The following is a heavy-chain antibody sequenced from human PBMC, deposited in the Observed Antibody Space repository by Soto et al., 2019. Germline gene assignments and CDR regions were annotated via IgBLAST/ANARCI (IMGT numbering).Heavy chain of an antibody. CDR1: GYSISSGYY. Sequence: SETLSLTCGVSGYSISSGYYWGWIRQPPGKGLEWIGSLYHSGGTFYNPSLKSRVTISVHTSKNQFSLKLSSVTAADTAVYFCARADYYDTADNRHNTGWFDPWGQGTLVTVSS. J-gene: IGHJ5*02. CDR3: ARADYYDTADNRHNTGWFDP. CDR2: LYHSGGT. V-gene: IGHV4-38-2*01. D-gene: IGHD3-22*01.